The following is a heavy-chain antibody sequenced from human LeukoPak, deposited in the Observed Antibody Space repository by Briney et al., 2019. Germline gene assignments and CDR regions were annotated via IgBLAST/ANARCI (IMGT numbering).Heavy chain of an antibody. J-gene: IGHJ4*02. Sequence: SETLSLTCTVSGGSISSYYWSGIRQPPGKGLEWIGYTYYSGSTNYNPSLKSRVTISVDTSKNQFSLKLSSVTAADTAVYYCARFNPVWSGYYYYFDYWGQGTLVTVSS. CDR2: TYYSGST. D-gene: IGHD3-3*01. V-gene: IGHV4-59*01. CDR1: GGSISSYY. CDR3: ARFNPVWSGYYYYFDY.